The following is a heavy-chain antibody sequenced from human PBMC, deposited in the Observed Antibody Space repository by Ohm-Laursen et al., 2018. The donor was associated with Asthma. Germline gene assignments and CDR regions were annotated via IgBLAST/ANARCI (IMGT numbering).Heavy chain of an antibody. Sequence: SLRLSCSASGFTFSSYALNWVRQAPGKGLEWVAVISYDGSNKYYADSVKGRFTISRDNSKNTLYLQMNSLRAEDTAVYYCARAYTIAVAGTEDWFDPWGQGTLVTVFS. J-gene: IGHJ5*02. D-gene: IGHD6-19*01. CDR3: ARAYTIAVAGTEDWFDP. CDR1: GFTFSSYA. V-gene: IGHV3-30-3*01. CDR2: ISYDGSNK.